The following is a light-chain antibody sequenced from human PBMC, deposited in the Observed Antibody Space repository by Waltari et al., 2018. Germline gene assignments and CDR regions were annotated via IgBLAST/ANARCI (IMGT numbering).Light chain of an antibody. V-gene: IGKV1-6*01. CDR1: QDIAND. CDR2: EAS. Sequence: IQMTQSPSSLSASVGDRVTITCRASQDIANDLAWYQQKPGETPKFLIYEASSLQSVIPSRFSGSGSGTDFTLTINSLQSEDFATYYCQHYYSFPLTFGGGTKVEIK. CDR3: QHYYSFPLT. J-gene: IGKJ4*01.